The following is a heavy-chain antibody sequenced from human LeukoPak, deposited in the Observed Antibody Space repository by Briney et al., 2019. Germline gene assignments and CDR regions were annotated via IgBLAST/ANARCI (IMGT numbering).Heavy chain of an antibody. CDR1: GFTFSSYA. V-gene: IGHV3-30-3*01. Sequence: GGSLRLSCAASGFTFSSYAMHWVRQAPGKGLEWVAVISYDGSNKYYADSVKGRFTISRDNSKNTLYLQMNSLRAEDTAVYYCARGARRYCSGGSCYSSYYFDYWGQGTLVTVSS. CDR3: ARGARRYCSGGSCYSSYYFDY. D-gene: IGHD2-15*01. CDR2: ISYDGSNK. J-gene: IGHJ4*02.